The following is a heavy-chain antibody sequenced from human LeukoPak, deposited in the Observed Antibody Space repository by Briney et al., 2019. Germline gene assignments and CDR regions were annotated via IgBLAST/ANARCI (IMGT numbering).Heavy chain of an antibody. D-gene: IGHD5-18*01. CDR1: GFTFSGYA. CDR3: ARGPQLWVFDY. CDR2: ISYDGSNK. Sequence: SGGSLRLSCAASGFTFSGYAMHWVRQAPGKGLEWVAVISYDGSNKYYADSVKGRFTISRDNSKNTLYLQMNSLRAEDTAVYYCARGPQLWVFDYWGQGTLVTVSS. J-gene: IGHJ4*02. V-gene: IGHV3-30-3*01.